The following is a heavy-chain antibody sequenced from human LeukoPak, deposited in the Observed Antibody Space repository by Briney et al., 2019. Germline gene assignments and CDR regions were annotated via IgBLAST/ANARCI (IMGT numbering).Heavy chain of an antibody. J-gene: IGHJ3*02. D-gene: IGHD1-26*01. CDR3: ARLGGSYFDGKYAFDI. V-gene: IGHV4-38-2*02. CDR2: IYHSGST. CDR1: GYSISSGYY. Sequence: SETLSLTCTVSGYSISSGYYWGWLRQPPGKGLEWIGSIYHSGSTYYNPSLKSRVTISVDTSKNQFSLKLSSVTAADTAVYYCARLGGSYFDGKYAFDIWGQGTMVTVSS.